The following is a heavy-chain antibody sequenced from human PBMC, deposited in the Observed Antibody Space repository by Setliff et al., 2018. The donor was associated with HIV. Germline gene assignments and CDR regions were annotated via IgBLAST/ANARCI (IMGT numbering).Heavy chain of an antibody. CDR2: INHSGST. CDR1: GGSFSGYY. D-gene: IGHD1-26*01. Sequence: SETLSLTCAVYGGSFSGYYWSWIRQPPGKGLEWIGEINHSGSTNYNPSLKSRLTISVDTSKNQFSLKLSSVTAADTAVYYCARIVRWELVATSTFFYYYMDVWGKGTTVTVSS. V-gene: IGHV4-34*01. J-gene: IGHJ6*03. CDR3: ARIVRWELVATSTFFYYYMDV.